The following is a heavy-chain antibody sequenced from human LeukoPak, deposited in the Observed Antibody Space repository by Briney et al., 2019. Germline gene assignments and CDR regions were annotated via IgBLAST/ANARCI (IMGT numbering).Heavy chain of an antibody. Sequence: GASVKVSCKASGYTFTGYYMHWVRQAPGQGLEWMRWINPNSGGTNYAQKFQGRVTMTRDTSISTAYMELSRLRSDDTAVYYCARVAYYGDYGAFDYWGQGTLVTVSS. V-gene: IGHV1-2*02. CDR3: ARVAYYGDYGAFDY. CDR2: INPNSGGT. D-gene: IGHD4-17*01. J-gene: IGHJ4*02. CDR1: GYTFTGYY.